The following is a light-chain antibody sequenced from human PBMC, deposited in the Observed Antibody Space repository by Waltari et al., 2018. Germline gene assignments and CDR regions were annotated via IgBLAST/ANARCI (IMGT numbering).Light chain of an antibody. CDR1: QSLLHSNGNTY. CDR3: MQGTHWPT. CDR2: KVS. V-gene: IGKV2-30*02. J-gene: IGKJ1*01. Sequence: DVVMTQSPLALPVTLGQPASISCRSSQSLLHSNGNTYLNWFQHRPGQSPRRLIYKVSNRDSGVPDRFSGSGSSTEFTLKISRVEAEDVGVYYCMQGTHWPTFGQGTKVEIK.